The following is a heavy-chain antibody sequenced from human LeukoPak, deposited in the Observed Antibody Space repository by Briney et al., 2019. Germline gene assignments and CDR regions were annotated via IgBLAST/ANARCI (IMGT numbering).Heavy chain of an antibody. J-gene: IGHJ5*02. D-gene: IGHD3-16*02. CDR3: ARGSDYVWGSYRSRWFDP. Sequence: ASVKVSCKASGGTFSSYAISWVRQAPGQGLEWMGGIIPIFGTANYAQKFQGRVTITADESTSTAYMELSSLRSEDTAVYYRARGSDYVWGSYRSRWFDPWGQGTLVTVSS. CDR1: GGTFSSYA. CDR2: IIPIFGTA. V-gene: IGHV1-69*13.